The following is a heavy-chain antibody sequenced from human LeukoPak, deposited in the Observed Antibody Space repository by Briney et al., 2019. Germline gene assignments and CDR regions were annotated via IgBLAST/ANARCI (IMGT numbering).Heavy chain of an antibody. J-gene: IGHJ6*03. CDR3: ASNRNCGSAICYEEDYYMDV. Sequence: AGGSLRPSCAASGFTFRHWMSWVRQAPGKGMEWLANIKEDGSEKYYVDSVKGRFTVSRDNAKNSLYLQMNSLRVEDTAVYYCASNRNCGSAICYEEDYYMDVWGKGATVTVSS. D-gene: IGHD2-2*01. CDR2: IKEDGSEK. CDR1: GFTFRHW. V-gene: IGHV3-7*01.